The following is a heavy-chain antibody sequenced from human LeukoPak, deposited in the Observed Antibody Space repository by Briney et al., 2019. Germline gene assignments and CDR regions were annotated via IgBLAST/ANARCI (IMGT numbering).Heavy chain of an antibody. CDR1: GFIFTTSW. J-gene: IGHJ3*01. D-gene: IGHD6-13*01. Sequence: GGSLRLSCAASGFIFTTSWMHWFRQAPGKGLVWVSRIESDGTSTTYADSVKGRFTISRDNAKNRLYLQMNSLRAEDTAVYYCPRDQYSSTWYRGDFDVWGQGTMVSVSS. CDR3: PRDQYSSTWYRGDFDV. CDR2: IESDGTST. V-gene: IGHV3-74*01.